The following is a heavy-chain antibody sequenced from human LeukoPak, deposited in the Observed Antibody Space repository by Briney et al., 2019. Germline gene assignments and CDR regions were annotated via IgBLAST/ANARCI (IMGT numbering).Heavy chain of an antibody. D-gene: IGHD3-10*01. CDR2: ISDSGANK. J-gene: IGHJ4*02. Sequence: PGGSLRLSCAASGFTFSTYAMNWVRQAPGKGLEWVSLISDSGANKHYADSVKGRLTISRDNSKNTLSLQMNSLRAEDTAVYYCAKRPRGNYLDPFDYWGQGTLVTVSS. CDR1: GFTFSTYA. V-gene: IGHV3-23*01. CDR3: AKRPRGNYLDPFDY.